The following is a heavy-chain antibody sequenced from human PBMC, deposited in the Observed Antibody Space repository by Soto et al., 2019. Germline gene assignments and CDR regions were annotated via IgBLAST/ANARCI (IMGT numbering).Heavy chain of an antibody. V-gene: IGHV4-31*03. Sequence: QVQLQESGPGLVKPSQTLSLTCTVSGGSISSGGYYWSWIRQHPGKGLEWIGYLYYSGSTYYNPSLKSRVTISVDTSKNQFSLKLSSVTAADTAVYYCARDRVDIDGSNWFDPWGQGTLVTVSS. D-gene: IGHD5-12*01. CDR3: ARDRVDIDGSNWFDP. CDR2: LYYSGST. CDR1: GGSISSGGYY. J-gene: IGHJ5*02.